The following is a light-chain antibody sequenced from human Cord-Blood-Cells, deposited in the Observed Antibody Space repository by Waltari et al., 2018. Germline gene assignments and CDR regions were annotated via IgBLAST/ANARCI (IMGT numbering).Light chain of an antibody. J-gene: IGLJ1*01. CDR1: SSDVGGYYY. V-gene: IGLV2-14*01. Sequence: QSALTQPASVSGSPGQSITISATGTSSDVGGYYYCPWYQQHPGKAPKLMIYDVSNRPSGVSNRFSGSKSGNTASLTISGLQAEDEADYYCSSYTSSSTYVFGTGTKVTVL. CDR3: SSYTSSSTYV. CDR2: DVS.